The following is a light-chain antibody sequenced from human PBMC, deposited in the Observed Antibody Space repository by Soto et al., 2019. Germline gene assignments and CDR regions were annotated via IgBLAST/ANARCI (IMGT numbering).Light chain of an antibody. Sequence: QSVLTQPPSVSGSPGQSVTISCTGTSSDVSYYNRVSWYQQPPGTAPKLMVFEVSNRPSGVPDRFSGSKSGNTASLTISGLQAEDEADYDCSSYTTSSTLVFGGGTKLTVL. CDR1: SSDVSYYNR. CDR3: SSYTTSSTLV. V-gene: IGLV2-18*02. J-gene: IGLJ2*01. CDR2: EVS.